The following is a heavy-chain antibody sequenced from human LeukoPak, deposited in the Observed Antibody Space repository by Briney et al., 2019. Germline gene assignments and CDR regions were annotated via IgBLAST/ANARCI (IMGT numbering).Heavy chain of an antibody. V-gene: IGHV3-23*01. CDR3: AKDRANWGHSGDY. D-gene: IGHD7-27*01. Sequence: PGGSLRLSCAASGFTSNNYAMSWGRPAPGEGLEWVAAITGIGATTYYGDSARGRFTISRDNSKNTLYLQMNSVRADDTAVYYCAKDRANWGHSGDYWGQGTRVTVSS. CDR2: ITGIGATT. J-gene: IGHJ4*02. CDR1: GFTSNNYA.